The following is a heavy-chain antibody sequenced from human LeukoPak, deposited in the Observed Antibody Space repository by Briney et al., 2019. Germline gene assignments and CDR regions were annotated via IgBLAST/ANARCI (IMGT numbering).Heavy chain of an antibody. J-gene: IGHJ4*02. CDR1: GGSISTNTW. D-gene: IGHD5-18*01. V-gene: IGHV4-4*02. CDR2: TSHDGNA. CDR3: ARTRGYTYGYDY. Sequence: SETLSLTCAVSGGSISTNTWWSWVRQPPGKGLEWIGQTSHDGNADYTPSLKSRVTISVDKSKNQLSLKLNSVTAADSAVYYCARTRGYTYGYDYWGQGTLVTVSS.